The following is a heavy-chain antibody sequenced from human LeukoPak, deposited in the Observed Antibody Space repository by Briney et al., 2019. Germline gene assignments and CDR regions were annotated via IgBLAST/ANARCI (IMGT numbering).Heavy chain of an antibody. J-gene: IGHJ4*02. CDR1: GYTFTSYG. D-gene: IGHD3-9*01. CDR3: ARSAWRVSPHYDILTGYPDY. CDR2: ISAYNGNT. V-gene: IGHV1-18*01. Sequence: GASVKVSCKASGYTFTSYGISWVRQAPGQGLEWMGWISAYNGNTNYAQKLQGRVTMTTDTSTSTAYMELRSLRSDDTAVYYCARSAWRVSPHYDILTGYPDYWGQGTLVTVSS.